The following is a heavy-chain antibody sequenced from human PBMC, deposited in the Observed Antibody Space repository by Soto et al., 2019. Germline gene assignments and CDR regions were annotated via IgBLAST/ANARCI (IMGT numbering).Heavy chain of an antibody. CDR3: ARSFSSSHPDPFDY. Sequence: PSETLSLTCTVSGGSISSSSYYWGWIRQPPGKGLEWIGSIYYSGYTYYNPSLKSRVTISVDTSKNQFSLKLSSVTAADTAVYYCARSFSSSHPDPFDYWGQGTLVTVSS. CDR2: IYYSGYT. J-gene: IGHJ4*02. CDR1: GGSISSSSYY. V-gene: IGHV4-39*01. D-gene: IGHD6-13*01.